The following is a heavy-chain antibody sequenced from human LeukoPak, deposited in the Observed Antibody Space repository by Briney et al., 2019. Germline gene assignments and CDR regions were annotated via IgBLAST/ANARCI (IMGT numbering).Heavy chain of an antibody. CDR2: IRYDGSNK. CDR3: AKDQQGGAGSGRFDY. J-gene: IGHJ4*02. D-gene: IGHD3-10*01. CDR1: GFTFSSYG. V-gene: IGHV3-30*02. Sequence: GGSLRLSCAASGFTFSSYGMHWVRQAPGKGLEWVAFIRYDGSNKYYADSVKGRFTISRDNSKNTFYLQMSSLTADDAALYYCAKDQQGGAGSGRFDYWGQGTLVTVSS.